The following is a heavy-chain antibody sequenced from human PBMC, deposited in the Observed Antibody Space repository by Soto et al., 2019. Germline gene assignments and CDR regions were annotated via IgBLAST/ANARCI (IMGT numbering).Heavy chain of an antibody. J-gene: IGHJ4*02. CDR3: ASRDPGTSVDY. V-gene: IGHV4-4*02. D-gene: IGHD1-7*01. CDR1: GGSFISNNW. Sequence: QVQLQESGPGLVKPSGTLSLTCAVSGGSFISNNWWTWVRQPPGQGLEWIGEIYRTGSTNYNPSLKSRVTISLDKSENHFSLKVTSLTAAATAVYYCASRDPGTSVDYWGQGTLVTVSS. CDR2: IYRTGST.